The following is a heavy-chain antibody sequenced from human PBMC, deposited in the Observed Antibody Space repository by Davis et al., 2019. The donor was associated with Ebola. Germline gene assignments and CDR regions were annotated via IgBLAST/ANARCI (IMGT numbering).Heavy chain of an antibody. D-gene: IGHD3-22*01. CDR1: GGSINNYF. J-gene: IGHJ4*02. CDR3: ARGDSYYDPSGYYAGPEAPDH. CDR2: IHYLGNT. Sequence: MPSETLSLTCTVSGGSINNYFWSWIRQPPGKGLEWIGNIHYLGNTNYNPSLKSRVSISVDTSKNQFSLKLSSVTAADTAVYYCARGDSYYDPSGYYAGPEAPDHWGQGTLVTVSS. V-gene: IGHV4-59*12.